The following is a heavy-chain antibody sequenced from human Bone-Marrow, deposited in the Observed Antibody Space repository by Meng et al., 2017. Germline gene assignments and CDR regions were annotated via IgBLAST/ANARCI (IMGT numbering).Heavy chain of an antibody. CDR2: ISSSSSYI. D-gene: IGHD3-10*01. J-gene: IGHJ3*02. CDR1: GFTFSSYS. Sequence: GESLKISCAASGFTFSSYSMNWVCQAPGKGLEWVSSISSSSSYIYYADSVKGRFTISRDNAKNSLYLQMNSLRAEDTAVYYCARVSGRGDEHAFDIWGQGTMVTVSS. V-gene: IGHV3-21*01. CDR3: ARVSGRGDEHAFDI.